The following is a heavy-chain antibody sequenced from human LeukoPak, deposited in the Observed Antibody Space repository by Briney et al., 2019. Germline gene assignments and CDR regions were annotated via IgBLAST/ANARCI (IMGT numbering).Heavy chain of an antibody. Sequence: PGRSLRLSCAASGFTFSSYAMHWVRQAPGKGLEWVAVISYDGSNKYYDDSVKGRFTISRDNSKNTLYLQMNSLRAEDTAVYYCARDNYDSSGYYYYWGQGTLVTVSS. J-gene: IGHJ4*02. D-gene: IGHD3-22*01. CDR2: ISYDGSNK. CDR3: ARDNYDSSGYYYY. CDR1: GFTFSSYA. V-gene: IGHV3-30*01.